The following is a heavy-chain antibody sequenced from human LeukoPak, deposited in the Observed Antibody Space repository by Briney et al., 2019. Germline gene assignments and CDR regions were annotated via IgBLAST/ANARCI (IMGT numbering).Heavy chain of an antibody. J-gene: IGHJ3*02. Sequence: GGSLRLSCAASGFTFRSYSMTWVRQAPGKGLEWDAAISSTSNHRYHADSVKGRFSISRDNDKNSLFLQMNSLRAEDTALYYCATRVTADSYEAFEIWGQGTMVTVSS. V-gene: IGHV3-21*06. CDR1: GFTFRSYS. CDR2: ISSTSNHR. D-gene: IGHD6-13*01. CDR3: ATRVTADSYEAFEI.